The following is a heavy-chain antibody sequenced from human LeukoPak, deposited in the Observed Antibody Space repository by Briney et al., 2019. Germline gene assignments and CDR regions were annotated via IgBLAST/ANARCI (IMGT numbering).Heavy chain of an antibody. V-gene: IGHV4-39*07. D-gene: IGHD3-10*01. CDR1: GGSISSSSYY. CDR2: IYYSGST. J-gene: IGHJ6*03. CDR3: ARDGYYGSGSRRSYYYMDV. Sequence: PSETLSLTCAVSGGSISSSSYYWGWIRQPPGKGLEWIGSIYYSGSTNYNPSLKSRVTISVDTSKNQFSLKLSSVTAADTAVYYCARDGYYGSGSRRSYYYMDVWGKGTTVTISS.